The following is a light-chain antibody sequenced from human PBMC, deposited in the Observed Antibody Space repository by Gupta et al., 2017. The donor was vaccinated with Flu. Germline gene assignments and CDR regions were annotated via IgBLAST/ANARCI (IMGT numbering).Light chain of an antibody. J-gene: IGKJ4*01. CDR2: GPS. CDR1: QRVISSA. CDR3: HHSDTSLT. Sequence: EIVLTQSPGTLSSSPGERVTLSCRASQRVISSALAWYQQRPGQPPRLLVYGPSNRATGIPDRFSGSGSGTDFTLTISRLESEDFAVYYCHHSDTSLTFGGGTRLDI. V-gene: IGKV3-20*01.